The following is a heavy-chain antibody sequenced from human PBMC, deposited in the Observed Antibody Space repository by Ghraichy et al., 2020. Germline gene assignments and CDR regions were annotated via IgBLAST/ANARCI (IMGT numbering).Heavy chain of an antibody. J-gene: IGHJ4*01. CDR3: AREVMDTAMVGDPFDY. CDR1: GYTFTSYD. V-gene: IGHV1-8*01. CDR2: MNPNSGNT. Sequence: ASVKVSCKASGYTFTSYDINWVRQATGQGLEWMGWMNPNSGNTGYAQKFQGRVTMTRNTSISTAYMELSSLRSEDTAVYYCAREVMDTAMVGDPFDYWGQEPWSPSPQ. D-gene: IGHD5-18*01.